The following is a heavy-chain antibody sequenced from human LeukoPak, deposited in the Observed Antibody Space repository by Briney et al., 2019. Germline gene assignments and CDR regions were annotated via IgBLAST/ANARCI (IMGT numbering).Heavy chain of an antibody. D-gene: IGHD3-22*01. CDR1: GGSFSGYY. CDR3: ARSPDYYESSGYYFDY. Sequence: SETLSLTCAVYGGSFSGYYWSWIRQPPGKGLEWIGEINHSGSTNYNPSLKSRVAISVDTSKNQFSLKLSSVTAADTAVYYCARSPDYYESSGYYFDYWGQGTLVTVSS. J-gene: IGHJ4*02. CDR2: INHSGST. V-gene: IGHV4-34*01.